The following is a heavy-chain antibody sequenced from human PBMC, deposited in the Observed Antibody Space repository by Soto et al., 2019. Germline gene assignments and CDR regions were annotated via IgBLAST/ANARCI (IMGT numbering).Heavy chain of an antibody. CDR1: GFNLRNYE. J-gene: IGHJ4*02. V-gene: IGHV3-48*03. CDR2: ISGSNNNI. D-gene: IGHD2-21*02. Sequence: EVQLLDTGGGSVHVGGSLRLSCAVSGFNLRNYEMNWVRQVPGKGLEWISKISGSNNNIYYADSVQGRFTISRDNANNVLFLQMNSLRAEDTATYHCATEELCGADCYFFKHWGQGTLVTVSS. CDR3: ATEELCGADCYFFKH.